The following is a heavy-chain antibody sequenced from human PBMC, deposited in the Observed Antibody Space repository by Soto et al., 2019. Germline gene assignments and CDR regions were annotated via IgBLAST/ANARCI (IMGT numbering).Heavy chain of an antibody. Sequence: QVQLVESGGGVVQPGRSLRLACAASGFTFRSYGIHWVRQAPGKGLEWVAVISYDGHNTFYADSVKGRFTVSRDNSKNPLYLQMNSLTAEDTAVYYCAKDRTFSDGWPSGPFDYWGQGTLVTVSS. CDR1: GFTFRSYG. V-gene: IGHV3-30*18. CDR3: AKDRTFSDGWPSGPFDY. J-gene: IGHJ4*02. D-gene: IGHD3-16*01. CDR2: ISYDGHNT.